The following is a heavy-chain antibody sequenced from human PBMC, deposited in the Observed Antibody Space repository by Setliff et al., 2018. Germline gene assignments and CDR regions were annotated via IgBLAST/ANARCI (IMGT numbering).Heavy chain of an antibody. Sequence: ASVKVSCKASGYTFTSYDINWVRQATGQGLEWMGWMNPNSGNTGYAQKFQGRVTMTRNTSISTAYMELSSLRSEDTAVYYCATYCSGGSCYSFLYNYYYYGMDVWGQGTTVPSP. J-gene: IGHJ6*02. V-gene: IGHV1-8*02. CDR1: GYTFTSYD. D-gene: IGHD2-15*01. CDR2: MNPNSGNT. CDR3: ATYCSGGSCYSFLYNYYYYGMDV.